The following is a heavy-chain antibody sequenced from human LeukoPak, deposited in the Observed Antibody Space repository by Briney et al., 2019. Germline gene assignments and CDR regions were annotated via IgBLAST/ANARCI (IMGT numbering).Heavy chain of an antibody. CDR2: INSDGSST. V-gene: IGHV3-74*01. D-gene: IGHD2-2*01. J-gene: IGHJ4*02. CDR1: GFTFSSYW. CDR3: ARSIQDCSSTSCYVDY. Sequence: GGSLRLSCAASGFTFSSYWMHWVRQAPGKGLVWVSRINSDGSSTSYADSVKGRLTISRDNAKNTLYLQMNSLRAEDTAVYYCARSIQDCSSTSCYVDYWGQGILVTVSS.